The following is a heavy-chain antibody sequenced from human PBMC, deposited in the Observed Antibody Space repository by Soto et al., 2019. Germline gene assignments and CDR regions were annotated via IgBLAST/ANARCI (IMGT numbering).Heavy chain of an antibody. CDR2: IYYSGST. D-gene: IGHD1-26*01. CDR3: ARQRYLNAFDI. Sequence: SETLSLTCTVSGGSISSSSYYWGWIRQPPGKGLEWIGSIYYSGSTYYNPSLKSRVTISVDTSKNQFSLKLSSVTAADTAVYYCARQRYLNAFDIWGQGTMVTV. CDR1: GGSISSSSYY. V-gene: IGHV4-39*01. J-gene: IGHJ3*02.